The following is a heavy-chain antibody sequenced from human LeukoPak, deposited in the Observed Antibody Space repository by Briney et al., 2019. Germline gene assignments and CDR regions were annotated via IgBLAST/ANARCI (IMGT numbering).Heavy chain of an antibody. D-gene: IGHD5-12*01. J-gene: IGHJ4*02. CDR3: ARSYSGYDSTYFDY. V-gene: IGHV2-70*11. Sequence: SGPTLVNPTQTLTLTCTFSGFSLTTRGMCVTWIRQPPGKALEWLARIDWDDDKYYSTSLKTRLTISKDTSKNQVVLTMTNMDPVDTATYYCARSYSGYDSTYFDYWGQGTLVTVSS. CDR1: GFSLTTRGMC. CDR2: IDWDDDK.